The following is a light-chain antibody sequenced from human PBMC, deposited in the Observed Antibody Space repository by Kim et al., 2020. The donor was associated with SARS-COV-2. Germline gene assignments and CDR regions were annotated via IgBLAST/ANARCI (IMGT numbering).Light chain of an antibody. CDR1: QTVADNY. CDR3: QQYGSSPIT. J-gene: IGKJ5*01. Sequence: SPGKTATLSCRASQTVADNYVAWYRLRPGQPPRLLIYGALHRGTGIPDRFSGAASGTSFTLTISRLEPEDFTLYFCQQYGSSPITFGQGTRLEIK. V-gene: IGKV3-20*01. CDR2: GAL.